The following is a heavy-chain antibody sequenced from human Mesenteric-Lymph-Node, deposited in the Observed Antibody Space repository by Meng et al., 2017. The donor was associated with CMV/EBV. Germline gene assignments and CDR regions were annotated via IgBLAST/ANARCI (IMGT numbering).Heavy chain of an antibody. Sequence: QVQLQKLGAVLLKPSETLFRTCAVYGVSFSGYYWSWIRQPPGKGLEWIGEINHSGSTNYNPSLKSRVTISVDTSKNQFSLKLSSVTAADTAVYYCARHQRWLKSEGGFNYWGQGTLVTVSS. CDR2: INHSGST. V-gene: IGHV4-34*01. J-gene: IGHJ4*02. CDR1: GVSFSGYY. D-gene: IGHD4-23*01. CDR3: ARHQRWLKSEGGFNY.